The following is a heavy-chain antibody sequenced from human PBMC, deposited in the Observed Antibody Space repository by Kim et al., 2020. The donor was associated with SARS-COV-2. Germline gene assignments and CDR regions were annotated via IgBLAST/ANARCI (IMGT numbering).Heavy chain of an antibody. CDR1: GFTFSSYA. V-gene: IGHV3-23*01. CDR2: VSGSGGST. D-gene: IGHD3-22*01. CDR3: AKSDSVYYDSSGPTTFDY. J-gene: IGHJ4*02. Sequence: GGSLRLSCAASGFTFSSYAMSWVRQAPGKGLEWVSAVSGSGGSTYYADSVKGRFTISRDNTKNTLYPQMNSLRAADTDVYYCAKSDSVYYDSSGPTTFDYWGQGTLVTVSS.